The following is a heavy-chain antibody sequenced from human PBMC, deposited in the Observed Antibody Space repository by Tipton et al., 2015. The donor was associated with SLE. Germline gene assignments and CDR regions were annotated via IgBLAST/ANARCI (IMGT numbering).Heavy chain of an antibody. V-gene: IGHV4-4*07. CDR3: AVGVATMGDAFDI. J-gene: IGHJ3*02. D-gene: IGHD5-12*01. CDR1: GGSISSYY. Sequence: TLSLTCTVSGGSISSYYWSWIRQPAGKGLEWIGRIYTSGSTNYNPSLKSRVTISVDTSKNQFSLKLSSVTAADTAVYYCAVGVATMGDAFDIWGQGTMVTVSS. CDR2: IYTSGST.